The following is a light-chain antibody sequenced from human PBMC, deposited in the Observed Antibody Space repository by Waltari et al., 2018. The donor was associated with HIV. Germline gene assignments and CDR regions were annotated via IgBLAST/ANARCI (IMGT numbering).Light chain of an antibody. CDR2: GKN. CDR1: SLRSSY. J-gene: IGLJ2*01. CDR3: NSRDSSGNHVV. Sequence: SSELTQDPALSVAFGTTVRITCPGDSLRSSYASWYQQKPGQAPVLVIYGKNNRPSGIPDRFSGSSSGNTASLTITGAQAEDEADYYCNSRDSSGNHVVFGGGTKLTVL. V-gene: IGLV3-19*01.